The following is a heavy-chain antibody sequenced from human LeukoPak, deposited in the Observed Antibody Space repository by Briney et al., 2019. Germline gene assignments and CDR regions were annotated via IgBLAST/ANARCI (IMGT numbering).Heavy chain of an antibody. CDR3: ASWGAGGNS. J-gene: IGHJ4*02. CDR2: ISYDGSNK. V-gene: IGHV3-30*04. Sequence: GGSLRLSCAASGFTFSSYAMHWVRQAPGKGLEWVAVISYDGSNKYYADSVKGRFTISRDNSKNTLYLQMNSLRAEDTAVYYCASWGAGGNSWGQGTLVTVSS. D-gene: IGHD3-16*01. CDR1: GFTFSSYA.